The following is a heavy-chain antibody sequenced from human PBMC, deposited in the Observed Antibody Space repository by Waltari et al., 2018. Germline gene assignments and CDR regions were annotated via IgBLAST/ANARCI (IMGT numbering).Heavy chain of an antibody. J-gene: IGHJ6*02. CDR3: ARVNWGSDKKSLDV. CDR2: RNQEGTEK. Sequence: EVQLVESGGGLVQPGGSLRLSCAVSGFMFSSYWMSWVRQPPGKGREWVANRNQEGTEKYYVGSVKGRFTISRDNAKNSLYLQMNSLRAEDTAVYYCARVNWGSDKKSLDVWGQGTTVTVSS. D-gene: IGHD7-27*01. CDR1: GFMFSSYW. V-gene: IGHV3-7*04.